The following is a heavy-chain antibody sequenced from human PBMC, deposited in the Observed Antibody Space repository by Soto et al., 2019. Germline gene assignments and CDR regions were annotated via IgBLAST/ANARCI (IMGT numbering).Heavy chain of an antibody. V-gene: IGHV3-23*01. Sequence: GWSLRLSCAASGFTFSSYAMSWVRQAPGKGLEWVSAISGSGGSTYYADSVKGRFTISRDNSKNTLYLQMNSLRAEDTAVYYCATKIAKQWLLFDYWGQGTLVTVSS. J-gene: IGHJ4*02. CDR3: ATKIAKQWLLFDY. D-gene: IGHD6-19*01. CDR2: ISGSGGST. CDR1: GFTFSSYA.